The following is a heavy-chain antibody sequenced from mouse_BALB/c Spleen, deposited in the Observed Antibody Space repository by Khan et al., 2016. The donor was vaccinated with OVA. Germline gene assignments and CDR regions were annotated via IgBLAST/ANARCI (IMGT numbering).Heavy chain of an antibody. CDR1: GYTFTSYV. J-gene: IGHJ3*01. V-gene: IGHV1S136*01. CDR2: ISPNSDGS. CDR3: VRSLYYYGSAYEGFAY. D-gene: IGHD1-1*01. Sequence: IQLVQSGPELVKPGASVKMSCKASGYTFTSYVMHWVKQKPGQGLEWIGYISPNSDGSKYNEKFRGQATLTSDKSSSTAYMELSSLTSEDSAVYYCVRSLYYYGSAYEGFAYWGQGTLVTVSA.